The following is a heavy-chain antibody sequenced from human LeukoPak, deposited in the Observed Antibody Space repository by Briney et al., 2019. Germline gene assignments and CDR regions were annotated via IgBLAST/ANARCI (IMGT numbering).Heavy chain of an antibody. CDR2: IYYSGST. D-gene: IGHD1-26*01. CDR1: GGSISSYY. V-gene: IGHV4-59*01. J-gene: IGHJ2*01. Sequence: PSETLSLTCTASGGSISSYYWSWIRQPPGMGLEWIGYIYYSGSTNYNPSLKNRVTISVDTSKDQFSLRVTSVTAADTAMYYCARSFLGDLYFDLWGRGTLVTVSS. CDR3: ARSFLGDLYFDL.